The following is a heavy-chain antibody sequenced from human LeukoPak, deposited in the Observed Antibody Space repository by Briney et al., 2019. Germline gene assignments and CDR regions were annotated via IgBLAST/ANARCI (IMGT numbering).Heavy chain of an antibody. D-gene: IGHD2-2*01. Sequence: KPSETLSLTCSISGGSISDYYWNWIWQPPGKGLEWIGYIYYSGSTTYNPSLKSRVTMSVDTSKNQFSLRLSSVTAADTAVYYCARGSLCRYTNCMLRPFDYRGQGSLVTVSS. CDR3: ARGSLCRYTNCMLRPFDY. CDR1: GGSISDYY. CDR2: IYYSGST. V-gene: IGHV4-59*01. J-gene: IGHJ4*02.